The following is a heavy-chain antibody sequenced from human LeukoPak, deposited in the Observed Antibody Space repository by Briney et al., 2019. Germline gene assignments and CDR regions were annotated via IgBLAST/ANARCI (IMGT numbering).Heavy chain of an antibody. D-gene: IGHD3-22*01. CDR2: IIPILGIA. V-gene: IGHV1-69*04. CDR3: ARGSSDYYDSSGTDI. Sequence: ASVKVSCKASGGTFSSYAISWVRQAPGQGLEWMGRIIPILGIANYAQKFQGRVTITADKSTSTAYMELSSLRSEDTAVYYCARGSSDYYDSSGTDIWAKGQWSPSLQ. J-gene: IGHJ3*02. CDR1: GGTFSSYA.